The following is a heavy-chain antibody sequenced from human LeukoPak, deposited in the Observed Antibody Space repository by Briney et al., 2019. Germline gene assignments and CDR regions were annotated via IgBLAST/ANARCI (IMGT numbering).Heavy chain of an antibody. V-gene: IGHV3-73*01. J-gene: IGHJ5*02. CDR1: GFTFSGSA. Sequence: GGSLRLSCAASGFTFSGSAMHWVRQASGKGLEWVGRIRSKANSYATAYAASVKGRFTISRDDSKNTAYLQMNSLKTEDTAVYYCARDFWDIVVVVAATGSRWFDPWGQGTLVTVSS. CDR2: IRSKANSYAT. D-gene: IGHD2-15*01. CDR3: ARDFWDIVVVVAATGSRWFDP.